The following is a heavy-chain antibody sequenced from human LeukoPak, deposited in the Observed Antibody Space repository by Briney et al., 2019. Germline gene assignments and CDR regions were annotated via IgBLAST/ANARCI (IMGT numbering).Heavy chain of an antibody. CDR2: IYSDGRT. CDR3: ARLAVAYFAS. Sequence: GGSLRLSCAASGFTVSNSYMGWVRQAPGKGLEWVSVIYSDGRTYYPDSVKGRFTISREDSENTLYIQMSSLRAGDTAVYYCARLAVAYFASWGQGTLVTVSS. V-gene: IGHV3-66*04. D-gene: IGHD6-19*01. CDR1: GFTVSNSY. J-gene: IGHJ4*02.